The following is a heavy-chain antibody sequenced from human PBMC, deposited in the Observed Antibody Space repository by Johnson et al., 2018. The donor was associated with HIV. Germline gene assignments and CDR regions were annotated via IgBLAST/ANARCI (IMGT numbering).Heavy chain of an antibody. CDR1: GITVSSNY. Sequence: VLLAESGGGLAQPGGSLRLSCAASGITVSSNYMSWVRQAPGKGLEWVSAISGSGDSTGHADSVKGRFTISRDNSKNTLYLQMNSLRAEDTAVYYCAREGAWELRPGAFDIGGQGTLVTVSS. CDR3: AREGAWELRPGAFDI. V-gene: IGHV3-66*01. D-gene: IGHD1-7*01. CDR2: ISGSGDST. J-gene: IGHJ3*02.